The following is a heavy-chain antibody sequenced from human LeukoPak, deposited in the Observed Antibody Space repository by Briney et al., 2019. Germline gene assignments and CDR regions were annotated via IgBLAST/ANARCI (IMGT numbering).Heavy chain of an antibody. Sequence: GGSLRLSCAASGFTFSVSVMHWVRQAPGNGLEYVSVISSNGGSTSYANSVKGRFTISRDNSKNTLYLQMGSLRAEDMAVYYCARDLSGGGLDYWGQGTLVTVSS. CDR3: ARDLSGGGLDY. CDR1: GFTFSVSV. J-gene: IGHJ4*02. CDR2: ISSNGGST. V-gene: IGHV3-64*01. D-gene: IGHD3-10*01.